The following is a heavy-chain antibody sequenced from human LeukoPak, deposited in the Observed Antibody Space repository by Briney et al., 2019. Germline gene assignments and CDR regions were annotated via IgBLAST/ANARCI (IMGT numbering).Heavy chain of an antibody. J-gene: IGHJ5*02. CDR2: IYSGGST. Sequence: PGGSLRLSCAASGFTFSSNYMSWVRQAPGKGLEWVSVIYSGGSTYYTDSVKGRLTTSRDNSKITLYLQMNSLRAEDTAVYYCARERTYCSSTSCYNWFDPWGQGTLVTVSS. CDR3: ARERTYCSSTSCYNWFDP. D-gene: IGHD2-2*01. V-gene: IGHV3-66*02. CDR1: GFTFSSNY.